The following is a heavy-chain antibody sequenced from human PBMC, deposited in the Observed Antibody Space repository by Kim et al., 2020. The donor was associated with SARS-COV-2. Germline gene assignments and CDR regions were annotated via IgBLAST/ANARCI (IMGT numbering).Heavy chain of an antibody. D-gene: IGHD3-10*01. CDR1: GFTFDDYA. Sequence: GGSLRLSCAASGFTFDDYAMHWVRQAPGKGLEWVSSISWSSHKRDYADSVKGRFIISRDNAKNSLYLQMNSLRVEDTAFYYCVKDKWYGEVFYGYFGYWGQGVLVSVSS. J-gene: IGHJ4*02. V-gene: IGHV3-9*01. CDR2: ISWSSHKR. CDR3: VKDKWYGEVFYGYFGY.